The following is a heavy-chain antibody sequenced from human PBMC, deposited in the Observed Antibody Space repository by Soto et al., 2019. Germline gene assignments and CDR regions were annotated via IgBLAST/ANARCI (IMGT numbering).Heavy chain of an antibody. Sequence: QVQLVESGGGVVQPGRSLRLSCAASGFTFSSYAMHWVRQAPGKGLEWVAVISYDGSNKYYADSVKGRFTISRYNSKNTLYLQMNSLRDEDTAGYCCARDGLENYDFWSGYPADFDYWGQGTLVTVSS. CDR1: GFTFSSYA. CDR2: ISYDGSNK. D-gene: IGHD3-3*01. J-gene: IGHJ4*02. CDR3: ARDGLENYDFWSGYPADFDY. V-gene: IGHV3-30-3*01.